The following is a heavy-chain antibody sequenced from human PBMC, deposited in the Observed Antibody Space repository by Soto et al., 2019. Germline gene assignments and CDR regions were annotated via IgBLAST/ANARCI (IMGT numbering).Heavy chain of an antibody. CDR2: IYPGDSDT. Sequence: PGESLKISCKGSGYSFTSYWIGWVRQMPGKGLEWMGIIYPGDSDTRYSPSFQGQVTISADKSISTAYLQWSSLKASDTAMYYCARYARGWYAEEIFDYWGQGTLVTVSS. J-gene: IGHJ4*02. D-gene: IGHD6-19*01. CDR3: ARYARGWYAEEIFDY. V-gene: IGHV5-51*01. CDR1: GYSFTSYW.